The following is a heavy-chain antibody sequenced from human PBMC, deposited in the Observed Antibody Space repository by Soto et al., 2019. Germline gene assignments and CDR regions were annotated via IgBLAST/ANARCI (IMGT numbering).Heavy chain of an antibody. CDR1: GFTFSSYA. CDR2: IYNSGGNT. Sequence: HPGGSLRLSCAASGFTFSSYAMHWVRQAPGKGLEWVGSIYNSGGNTYYNPSLKSRVTISVDTSKNQFFLRLNSVTGTDTAVYFCAGGSSSAWIDFWGQGTLVTVSS. CDR3: AGGSSSAWIDF. V-gene: IGHV3-30-3*02. J-gene: IGHJ4*02. D-gene: IGHD6-25*01.